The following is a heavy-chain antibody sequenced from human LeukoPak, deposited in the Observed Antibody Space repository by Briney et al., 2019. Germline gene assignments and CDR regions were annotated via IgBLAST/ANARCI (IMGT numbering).Heavy chain of an antibody. Sequence: PSETLSLTCTVSGGSISSSSYYWGWIRQPPGKGLEWIGSIYYSGDTHYNPSLKSRRVTISADTSKNQFSLRLSSVTAADTAVYYCARHQWHYYYYMGVWGKGSTVTVSS. CDR3: ARHQWHYYYYMGV. D-gene: IGHD6-19*01. CDR1: GGSISSSSYY. J-gene: IGHJ6*03. V-gene: IGHV4-39*01. CDR2: IYYSGDT.